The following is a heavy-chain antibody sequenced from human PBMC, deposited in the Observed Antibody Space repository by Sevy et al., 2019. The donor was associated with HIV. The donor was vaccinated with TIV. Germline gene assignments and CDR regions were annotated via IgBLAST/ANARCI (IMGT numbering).Heavy chain of an antibody. J-gene: IGHJ4*02. CDR3: ARPYRTDPFYYSGSSGYYYPTYFDY. CDR2: IRQDGSEK. V-gene: IGHV3-7*01. CDR1: GFTFSNYW. Sequence: GGSLRLSCAASGFTFSNYWMSWVRQAPGKGLEWVANIRQDGSEKYFVDSVKGRLAISRDNAKNSRYLQMKSLRAEDTAVYYCARPYRTDPFYYSGSSGYYYPTYFDYWGQGTLVTVSS. D-gene: IGHD3-22*01.